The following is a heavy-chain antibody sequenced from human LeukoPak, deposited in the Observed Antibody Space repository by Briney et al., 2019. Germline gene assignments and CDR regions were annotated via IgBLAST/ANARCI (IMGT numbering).Heavy chain of an antibody. CDR1: GYTFTCYY. V-gene: IGHV1-2*02. CDR2: INPNSGGT. Sequence: ASVKVSCKASGYTFTCYYMHWVGQAPGQGLEWMGWINPNSGGTNYAQKFQGRVTMTRDTSISTAYMELSRLRSDDTAVYYCARVRDSYGFDYFDYWGQGTLVTVSS. J-gene: IGHJ4*02. D-gene: IGHD5-18*01. CDR3: ARVRDSYGFDYFDY.